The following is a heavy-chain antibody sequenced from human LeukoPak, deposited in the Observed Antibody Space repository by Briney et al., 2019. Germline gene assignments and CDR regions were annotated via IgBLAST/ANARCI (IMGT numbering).Heavy chain of an antibody. CDR2: MNPNSGNT. J-gene: IGHJ4*02. V-gene: IGHV1-8*01. CDR1: GFTFTSHD. Sequence: ASVKVSCKASGFTFTSHDYNWVRQATGQGLEWMGWMNPNSGNTGYAQKFQGRVTMTRDTSITTVYMELSSLTSEDTAVYYCCLRFLEWPHPYYFDYWGQGTLVTVSS. CDR3: CLRFLEWPHPYYFDY. D-gene: IGHD3-3*01.